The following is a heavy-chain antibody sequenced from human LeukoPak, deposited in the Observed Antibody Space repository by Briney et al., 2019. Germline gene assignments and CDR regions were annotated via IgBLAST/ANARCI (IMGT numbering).Heavy chain of an antibody. V-gene: IGHV3-30*18. D-gene: IGHD6-13*01. Sequence: GGSLRLSCAASGFTFSSYGMHWVRQVPGKGLEWVAVISYDGSNKYYADSVKGRFTISRDNSKNTLYLQMNSLRAEDTAVYYCAKDMVMYSSSWFFDYWGQGTLVTVSS. CDR2: ISYDGSNK. J-gene: IGHJ4*02. CDR3: AKDMVMYSSSWFFDY. CDR1: GFTFSSYG.